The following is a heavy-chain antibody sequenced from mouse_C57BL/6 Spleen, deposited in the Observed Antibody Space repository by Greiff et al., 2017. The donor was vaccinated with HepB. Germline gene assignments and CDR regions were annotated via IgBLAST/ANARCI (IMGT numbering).Heavy chain of an antibody. J-gene: IGHJ1*03. CDR3: TIITTVVEVYFDV. D-gene: IGHD1-1*01. V-gene: IGHV1-5*01. CDR1: GYTFTSYW. Sequence: VQLQQSGTVLARPGASVKMSCKTSGYTFTSYWMHWVKQRPGQGLEWIGAIYPGNSDTSYNQKFKGKAKLTAVTSASTAYMELSSLTNEDSAVYYCTIITTVVEVYFDVWGTGTTVTVSS. CDR2: IYPGNSDT.